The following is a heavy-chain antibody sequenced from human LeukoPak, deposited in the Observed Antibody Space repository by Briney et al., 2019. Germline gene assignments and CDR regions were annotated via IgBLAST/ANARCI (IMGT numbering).Heavy chain of an antibody. CDR1: GYTFTSYG. CDR2: ISAYNGNT. CDR3: ARDEWYYDILTGYHSTSYYYYYMDV. J-gene: IGHJ6*03. Sequence: ASVKVSCKASGYTFTSYGISWVRQAPGQGLEWMGWISAYNGNTNYAQKLQGRVTMTTDTSTSTAYMELRSLRSDDTAVYYCARDEWYYDILTGYHSTSYYYYYMDVWDKGTTVTVSS. D-gene: IGHD3-9*01. V-gene: IGHV1-18*01.